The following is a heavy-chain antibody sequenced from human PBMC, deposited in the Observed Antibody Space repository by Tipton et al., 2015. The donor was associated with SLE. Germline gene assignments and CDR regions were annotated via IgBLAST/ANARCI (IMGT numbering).Heavy chain of an antibody. CDR3: ASDLGLAVAGYYFDY. D-gene: IGHD6-19*01. CDR2: ISSSSSYI. J-gene: IGHJ4*02. V-gene: IGHV3-21*01. Sequence: SLRLSCAASGFTFSSYSMNWVRQAPGKGLEWVSSISSSSSYIYYADSVKGRFTISRDKAKNSLYLQMNSLSAEDTAVYYCASDLGLAVAGYYFDYWGQGTLVTVSS. CDR1: GFTFSSYS.